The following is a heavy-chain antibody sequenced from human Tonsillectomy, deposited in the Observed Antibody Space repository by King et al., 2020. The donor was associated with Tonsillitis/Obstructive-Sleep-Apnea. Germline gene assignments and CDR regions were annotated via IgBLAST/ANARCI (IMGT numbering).Heavy chain of an antibody. CDR3: VRDDKDGRHFDF. CDR2: INPSDVIT. J-gene: IGHJ4*02. D-gene: IGHD2-15*01. CDR1: GYTFTKNY. V-gene: IGHV1-46*01. Sequence: VQLVESGAEVKKPGASVKVSCKASGYTFTKNYIHWVRQAPGQGLEWMVIINPSDVITTYAQKFQGRVTMTSDTSTSTVNMELSSLRAEDTAVYYCVRDDKDGRHFDFWGQGSLVSVSS.